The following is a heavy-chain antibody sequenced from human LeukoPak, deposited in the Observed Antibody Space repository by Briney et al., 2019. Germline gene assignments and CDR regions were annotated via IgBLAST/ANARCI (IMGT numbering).Heavy chain of an antibody. D-gene: IGHD4-17*01. CDR3: AKDPSRLYGDYEDYFDS. V-gene: IGHV3-23*01. Sequence: GGSLRLSCAASGFTFSSYAMSWVRQAPGKGLEWVSAISGSGGSTYYADSVKGRFTISRDNSKNTLYLQMNSLRAEDTAVYCCAKDPSRLYGDYEDYFDSWGQGTLVTVSS. CDR2: ISGSGGST. CDR1: GFTFSSYA. J-gene: IGHJ4*02.